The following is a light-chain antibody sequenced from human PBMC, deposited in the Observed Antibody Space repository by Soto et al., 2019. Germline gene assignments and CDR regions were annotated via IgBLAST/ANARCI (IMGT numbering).Light chain of an antibody. J-gene: IGLJ2*01. V-gene: IGLV1-51*02. CDR2: END. CDR1: SSNIANKY. CDR3: GTWDSGLGGGV. Sequence: QSVLTQPTSVSAALGQRATISCSGISSNIANKYVSWYQQLPGTAPKLLIYENDKRPSGIPDRFSGSKSGTSATLDIAGLQSGDEADYYCGTWDSGLGGGVFGGGTKLTVL.